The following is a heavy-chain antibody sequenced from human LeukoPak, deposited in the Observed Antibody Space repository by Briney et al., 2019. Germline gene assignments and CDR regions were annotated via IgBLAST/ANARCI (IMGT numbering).Heavy chain of an antibody. CDR1: GFTFSSYA. J-gene: IGHJ1*01. V-gene: IGHV3-23*01. CDR3: ANRGFDSSWYHPNFHH. Sequence: GGSLRLSCAASGFTFSSYAMSWVRQAPGMGLEWVSGISDSGDKSYYADSVKGRFTISRDNSKNTLDLQMNSLRAEDTAVYYCANRGFDSSWYHPNFHHWGQGTLVTVSS. CDR2: ISDSGDKS. D-gene: IGHD6-13*01.